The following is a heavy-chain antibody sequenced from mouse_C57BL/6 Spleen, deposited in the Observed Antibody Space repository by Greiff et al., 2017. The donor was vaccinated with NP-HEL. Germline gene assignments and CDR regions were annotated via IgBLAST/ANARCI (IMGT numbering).Heavy chain of an antibody. CDR3: TTWGYAMDY. Sequence: VQLQQSGAELVRPGASVKLSCTASGFNIKDDYMHWVKQRPEQGLEWIGWIDPENGDTEYASKFQGKATITADTSSNTDYLQLSSLTSEDTAVYYCTTWGYAMDYWGQGTSVTVSS. CDR1: GFNIKDDY. V-gene: IGHV14-4*01. J-gene: IGHJ4*01. CDR2: IDPENGDT.